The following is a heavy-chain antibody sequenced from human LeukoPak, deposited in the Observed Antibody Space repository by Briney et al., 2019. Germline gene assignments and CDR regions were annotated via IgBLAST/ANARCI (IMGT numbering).Heavy chain of an antibody. CDR3: ARDYPYGSGSHFDY. CDR2: IIPIFGTA. J-gene: IGHJ4*02. D-gene: IGHD3-10*01. CDR1: GGTFSSYA. Sequence: ASVKVSCKASGGTFSSYAISWVRQAPGQGLEWMGGIIPIFGTANYAQKFQGRVTITADKSTSTAYMELSSLRSGDTAVYYCARDYPYGSGSHFDYWGQGTLVTVSS. V-gene: IGHV1-69*06.